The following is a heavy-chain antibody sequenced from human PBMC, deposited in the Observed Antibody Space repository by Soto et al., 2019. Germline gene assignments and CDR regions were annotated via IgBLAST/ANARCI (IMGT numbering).Heavy chain of an antibody. Sequence: ALYWIKKTPGKRLEWVSSISGGGSSKYYADSVKGRFTVSRDNSKNTLYLEMNSLEDDYDALSYCAKRYRSNW. CDR1: A. D-gene: IGHD1-26*01. V-gene: IGHV3-23*01. CDR2: ISGGGSSK. CDR3: AKRYRSNW. J-gene: IGHJ5*01.